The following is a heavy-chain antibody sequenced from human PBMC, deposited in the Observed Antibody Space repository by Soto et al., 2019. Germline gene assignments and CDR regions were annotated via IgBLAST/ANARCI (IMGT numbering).Heavy chain of an antibody. CDR3: ARSLWFGEAHYYYGMDV. CDR2: IYYSGST. Sequence: QVQLQESGPGLVKPSQTLSLTCTVSGGSISSGGYYWSWIRQHPGKGLEWIGYIYYSGSTYYNPSLKSRVTISVDTSKNQFSLKLSSVTAADTAVYYCARSLWFGEAHYYYGMDVWGQGTTVTVSS. D-gene: IGHD3-10*01. CDR1: GGSISSGGYY. J-gene: IGHJ6*02. V-gene: IGHV4-31*03.